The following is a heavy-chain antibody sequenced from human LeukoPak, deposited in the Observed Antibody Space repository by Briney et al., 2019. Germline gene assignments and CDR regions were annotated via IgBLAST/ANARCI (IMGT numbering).Heavy chain of an antibody. Sequence: SETLSLTCAVYGRSFSGYYWSWIRQPPGKGLEWIGEINHSGSTNYNPSLKSRVTISVDTSKNQFSLKLSSVTAADTAVYYCARGILLWFGETQFDYWGQGTLVTVSS. CDR1: GRSFSGYY. D-gene: IGHD3-10*01. V-gene: IGHV4-34*01. J-gene: IGHJ4*02. CDR2: INHSGST. CDR3: ARGILLWFGETQFDY.